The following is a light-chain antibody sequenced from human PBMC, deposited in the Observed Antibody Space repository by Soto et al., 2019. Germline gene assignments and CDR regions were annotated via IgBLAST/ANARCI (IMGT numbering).Light chain of an antibody. V-gene: IGLV2-14*01. J-gene: IGLJ2*01. Sequence: QSALTQPASVSGSPGQSITISCTRTSSDVGGYNYVSWYQQHPGKAPKLMIYDVSNRPSGVSNRFSGSKSGNTASLTISGLQAEDEADYYCSSYTSSSTRGVFGGGTQLTVL. CDR3: SSYTSSSTRGV. CDR1: SSDVGGYNY. CDR2: DVS.